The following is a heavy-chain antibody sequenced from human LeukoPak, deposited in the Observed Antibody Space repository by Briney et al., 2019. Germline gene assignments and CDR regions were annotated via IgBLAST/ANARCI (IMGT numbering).Heavy chain of an antibody. Sequence: GGSLRLSCAASGFTFSSYGMHWVRQAPGKGLEWVAVISYDGSNKYYADSVKGRFTISRDNSKNTLYLQMNSLRAEDTAVYYCAKATPPGGTDRYPVYYYYGMDVWGQGTTVTVSS. CDR1: GFTFSSYG. CDR3: AKATPPGGTDRYPVYYYYGMDV. CDR2: ISYDGSNK. J-gene: IGHJ6*02. V-gene: IGHV3-30*18. D-gene: IGHD1-26*01.